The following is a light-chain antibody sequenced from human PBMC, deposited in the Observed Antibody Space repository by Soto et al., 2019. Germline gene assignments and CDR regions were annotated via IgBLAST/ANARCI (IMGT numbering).Light chain of an antibody. V-gene: IGKV3-15*01. CDR1: QSVSSS. CDR3: QQYVHWPPGT. CDR2: DTS. Sequence: EIVVTQSPATLSVSPGERVTLSCRASQSVSSSLAWYQQRPGQAPRLLIYDTSTRAPGIAARFSGSGSRTELTLTISSLQSEDVAVYYCQQYVHWPPGTFGKGTTVEIK. J-gene: IGKJ1*01.